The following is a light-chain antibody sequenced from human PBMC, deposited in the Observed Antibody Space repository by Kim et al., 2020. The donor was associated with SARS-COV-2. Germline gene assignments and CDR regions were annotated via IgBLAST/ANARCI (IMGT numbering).Light chain of an antibody. Sequence: VTISGQGRSSNIGAGYDVQWNQQLPGTAPKLISHANDMRQSRFPGRFACPTSSTSASVPITGIQSEDEDDYYGQSYDGSLSGSGVYGTGTKVTVL. V-gene: IGLV1-40*01. CDR2: AND. CDR3: QSYDGSLSGSGV. CDR1: SSNIGAGYD. J-gene: IGLJ1*01.